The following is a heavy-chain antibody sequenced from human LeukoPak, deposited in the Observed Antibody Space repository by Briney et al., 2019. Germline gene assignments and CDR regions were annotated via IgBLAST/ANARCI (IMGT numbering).Heavy chain of an antibody. D-gene: IGHD2-2*01. CDR3: ARMLPAAMYVLDY. V-gene: IGHV4-4*02. J-gene: IGHJ4*02. CDR2: VYHSGGT. CDR1: GDSIITTNW. Sequence: SGTLSLTCTVSGDSIITTNWWSWVRQPPGKGLEWIGEVYHSGGTNYNPSLKSRVTISVDTSKNQFSLKLSSVTAADTAVYYCARMLPAAMYVLDYWGQGTLVTVSS.